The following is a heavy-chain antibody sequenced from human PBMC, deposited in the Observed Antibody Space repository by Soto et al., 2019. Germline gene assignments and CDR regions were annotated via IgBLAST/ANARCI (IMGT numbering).Heavy chain of an antibody. CDR1: GGSISSYY. J-gene: IGHJ5*02. Sequence: SETLSLTCTVSGGSISSYYWSWIRQPPGKGLEWIGYIYYSGSTNYNPPLKSRVTISVDTSKNQFSLKLSSVTAADTAVYYCARMRRYSRSSNWFDPWGQGTLVTVSS. CDR3: ARMRRYSRSSNWFDP. CDR2: IYYSGST. D-gene: IGHD6-6*01. V-gene: IGHV4-59*01.